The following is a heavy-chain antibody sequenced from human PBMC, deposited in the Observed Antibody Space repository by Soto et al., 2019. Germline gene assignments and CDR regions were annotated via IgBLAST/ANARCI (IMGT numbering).Heavy chain of an antibody. V-gene: IGHV4-31*03. Sequence: QVQLQESGPGLVKPSQTLSLTCTVSGGSISSGGYYWSWIRQHPGKGLEWIGYIYYSGSTYYNPSLKSRVTISVDTSKNQFSLKLSSVTAAETAVYYCARVKYDILTGYYRTSDAFDIWGQGTMVTVSS. D-gene: IGHD3-9*01. CDR2: IYYSGST. J-gene: IGHJ3*02. CDR3: ARVKYDILTGYYRTSDAFDI. CDR1: GGSISSGGYY.